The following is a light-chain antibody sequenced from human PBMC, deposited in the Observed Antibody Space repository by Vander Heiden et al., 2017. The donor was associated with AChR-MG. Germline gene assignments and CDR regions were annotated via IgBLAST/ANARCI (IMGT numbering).Light chain of an antibody. CDR2: GNS. CDR1: SSNIGAGYD. Sequence: QSVLTPPPSASGAPGQRVNISCTGSSSNIGAGYDVHWYQQLPGTAPKLLIYGNSNRPSGVPDRFSGSKSGTSASLAITGLQAEDEADYYCQSYDSSLSGSGVFGGGTKLTVL. CDR3: QSYDSSLSGSGV. V-gene: IGLV1-40*01. J-gene: IGLJ3*02.